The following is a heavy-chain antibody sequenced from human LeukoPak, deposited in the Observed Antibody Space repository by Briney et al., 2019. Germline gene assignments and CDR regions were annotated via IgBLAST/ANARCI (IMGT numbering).Heavy chain of an antibody. D-gene: IGHD3-10*01. Sequence: ASVKVSCKASGYTFTGYYMHWVRQAPGQGLKWMGWISAYNGNTNYAQKLQGRVTMTTDTSTSTAYMELRSLRSDDTAVYYCARDRESSHYYGSGSYCYWGQGTLVTVSS. V-gene: IGHV1-18*04. CDR2: ISAYNGNT. J-gene: IGHJ4*02. CDR1: GYTFTGYY. CDR3: ARDRESSHYYGSGSYCY.